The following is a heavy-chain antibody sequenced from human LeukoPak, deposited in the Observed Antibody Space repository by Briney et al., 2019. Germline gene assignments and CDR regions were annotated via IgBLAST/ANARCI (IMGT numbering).Heavy chain of an antibody. CDR2: VYHSGST. D-gene: IGHD6-6*01. J-gene: IGHJ6*03. V-gene: IGHV4-38-2*02. CDR1: GYSISSGYC. Sequence: SETLSLTCTVSGYSISSGYCWGWIRQPPGKGLEWIGYVYHSGSTYYNPSLKSRVTISVDRSKNQFSLKLSSVTAADTAVYYCATERTGVDYSSSHFYYYYMDVWGKGTTVTVSS. CDR3: ATERTGVDYSSSHFYYYYMDV.